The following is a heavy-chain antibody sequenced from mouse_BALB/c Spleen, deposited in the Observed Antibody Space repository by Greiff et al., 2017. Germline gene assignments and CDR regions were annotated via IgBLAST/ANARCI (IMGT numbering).Heavy chain of an antibody. CDR1: GYTFTSYW. CDR3: ARSSSGYVSAMDY. CDR2: INPGSGGT. D-gene: IGHD3-1*01. J-gene: IGHJ4*01. Sequence: QVQLKESGAELARPGASVKLSCKASGYTFTSYWMQWVKQRPGQGLEWIGVINPGSGGTNYNEKFKGKATLTADKSSSTAYMQLSSLTSDDSAVYFCARSSSGYVSAMDYWGQGTSVTVSS. V-gene: IGHV1-54*01.